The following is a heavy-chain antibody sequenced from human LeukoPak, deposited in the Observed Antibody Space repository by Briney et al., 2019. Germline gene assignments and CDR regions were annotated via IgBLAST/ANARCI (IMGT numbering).Heavy chain of an antibody. V-gene: IGHV1-24*01. Sequence: ASVKVSCKVSGYTLTELSMHWVRQAPGKGLEWMGGFDPEDGETIYAQKFQSRVTMTEDTSTDTAYMELSSLRSEDTAVYYCATLPTTTVTIFDYWGQGTLVTVSS. CDR2: FDPEDGET. J-gene: IGHJ4*02. CDR3: ATLPTTTVTIFDY. CDR1: GYTLTELS. D-gene: IGHD4-17*01.